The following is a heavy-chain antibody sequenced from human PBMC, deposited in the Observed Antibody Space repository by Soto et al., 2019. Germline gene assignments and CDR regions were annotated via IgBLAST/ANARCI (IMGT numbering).Heavy chain of an antibody. J-gene: IGHJ6*02. D-gene: IGHD2-15*01. CDR1: EFTFSSYA. CDR3: ARPIPRWSYQYGIDV. CDR2: ISFDGANE. V-gene: IGHV3-30-3*01. Sequence: QLVESGGRGVQPGRSLRLSCEASEFTFSSYAMHWVRQAPGRGLEWVALISFDGANEYYADSVKGRFIISRDNSKSMVYLQMNSLRPDDTAIYYCARPIPRWSYQYGIDVWGQGTTVTVSS.